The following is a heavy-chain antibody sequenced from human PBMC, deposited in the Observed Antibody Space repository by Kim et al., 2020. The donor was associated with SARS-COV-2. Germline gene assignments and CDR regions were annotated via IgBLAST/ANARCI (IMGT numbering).Heavy chain of an antibody. V-gene: IGHV3-64*01. D-gene: IGHD4-17*01. J-gene: IGHJ4*02. Sequence: GRFTISRDNSKNTLYLQMGSLRAEDMAVYYCARDRGYGDYDPLAGPLDYWGQGTLVTVSS. CDR3: ARDRGYGDYDPLAGPLDY.